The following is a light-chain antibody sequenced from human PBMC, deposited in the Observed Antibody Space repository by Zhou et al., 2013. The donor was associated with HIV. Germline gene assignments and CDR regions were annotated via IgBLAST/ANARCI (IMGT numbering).Light chain of an antibody. V-gene: IGKV3-15*01. CDR3: QQYDDWPWT. J-gene: IGKJ1*01. Sequence: PGERVTLSCRASQSVSGHLAWYQQKPGQAPRLLIYDSVTRAAGIPSRFGGSGSETEITLTINSLQSEXSAVYICQQYDDWPWTFGQGTKVEVK. CDR1: QSVSGH. CDR2: DSV.